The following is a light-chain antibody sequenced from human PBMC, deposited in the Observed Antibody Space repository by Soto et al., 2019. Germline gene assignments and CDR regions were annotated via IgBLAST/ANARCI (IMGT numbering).Light chain of an antibody. Sequence: DIQMTQSPSSLSASVGDRVTITCRASQSISSYFNWYQQKLGKAPKLLIYAASSLQSGVPSRFGGSGSGTYFTLTISSLQPEDFATYYCQQSYSTPYTFGQGTKLEIK. CDR3: QQSYSTPYT. CDR2: AAS. V-gene: IGKV1-39*01. J-gene: IGKJ2*01. CDR1: QSISSY.